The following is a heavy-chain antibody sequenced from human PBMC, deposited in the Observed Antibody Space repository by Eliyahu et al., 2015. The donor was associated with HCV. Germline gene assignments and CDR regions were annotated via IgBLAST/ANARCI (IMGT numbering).Heavy chain of an antibody. CDR2: ISSSGSTI. D-gene: IGHD3-10*01. J-gene: IGHJ4*02. Sequence: EVQLVESGGGLVQPGGSLRLSCAAXGFXXSSYEMNWVRQAPGKGLEWVSYISSSGSTIYYAXSVKGRFTISRDNAKNSLYLQMNSLRAEDTAVYYCARDAVTMVRGVTLDYWGQGTLVTVSS. V-gene: IGHV3-48*03. CDR3: ARDAVTMVRGVTLDY. CDR1: GFXXSSYE.